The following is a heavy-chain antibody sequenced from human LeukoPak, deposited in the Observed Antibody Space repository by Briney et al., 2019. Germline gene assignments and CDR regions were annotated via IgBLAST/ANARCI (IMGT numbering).Heavy chain of an antibody. CDR2: IYHSGST. CDR3: ARVVGGAFDI. J-gene: IGHJ3*02. Sequence: SGTLSLTCAVSGAPISSNNWWWSWVRQPPGKGREWIGEIYHSGSTNYNPSLKSRVTMSVDKSKKQFSLKLSSVTAADTAVYYCARVVGGAFDIWGQGTMVTVSS. D-gene: IGHD2-15*01. V-gene: IGHV4-4*02. CDR1: GAPISSNNW.